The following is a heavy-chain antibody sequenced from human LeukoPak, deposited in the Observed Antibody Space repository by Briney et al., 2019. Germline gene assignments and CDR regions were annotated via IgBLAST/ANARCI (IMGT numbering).Heavy chain of an antibody. J-gene: IGHJ4*02. CDR1: GYTFTNYD. V-gene: IGHV1-8*03. CDR2: MNPNSGNT. CDR3: ARDGGVPPL. Sequence: ASVTVSCKTSGYTFTNYDINWVRQATGQGLEWMGWMNPNSGNTGYAQKFQGRVTITRDTSISTAYMELNSLRAEDTAVYYCARDGGVPPLWGQGTLVTVSS. D-gene: IGHD2-8*01.